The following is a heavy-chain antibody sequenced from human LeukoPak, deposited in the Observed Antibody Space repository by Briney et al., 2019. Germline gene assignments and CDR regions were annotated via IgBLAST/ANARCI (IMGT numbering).Heavy chain of an antibody. CDR2: IIPILGIA. J-gene: IGHJ6*02. CDR3: ARASIRSSKPLQYYGMDV. V-gene: IGHV1-69*04. CDR1: GGTFSSYA. D-gene: IGHD1-26*01. Sequence: SVKVSCKASGGTFSSYAISWVRQAPGQGLEWMGRIIPILGIANYAQKFQGRVTITADKSTSTAYMELSSLRSEDTAVYYCARASIRSSKPLQYYGMDVWGQGTTVTVSS.